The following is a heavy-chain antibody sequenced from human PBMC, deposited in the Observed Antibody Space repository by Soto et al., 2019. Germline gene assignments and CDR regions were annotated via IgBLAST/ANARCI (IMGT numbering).Heavy chain of an antibody. CDR1: GFSLTTQGVH. Sequence: QITLKESGPTLVKPTQTLTLTCTFSGFSLTTQGVHVGWIRQPPGKALEWLALIYWDDNEVYSPSLKNRLTITKNPPKGQVVLTLPTVDPLATAPYYCVYRDFGDFFFQFWGQGILENVSS. CDR3: VYRDFGDFFFQF. J-gene: IGHJ4*02. D-gene: IGHD4-17*01. V-gene: IGHV2-5*02. CDR2: IYWDDNE.